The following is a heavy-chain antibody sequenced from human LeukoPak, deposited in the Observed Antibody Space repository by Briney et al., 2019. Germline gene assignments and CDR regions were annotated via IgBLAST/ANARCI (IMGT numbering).Heavy chain of an antibody. Sequence: GGSLKLSCAASGFTFSSYSMNWVRQAPGKGLEWVSFISSSSSSYIYYADSVKGRFTISRDNAKNSLYLQMNSLRAEDTAVYYCARLLDRIAVACLDYWGQGTLVTVSS. V-gene: IGHV3-21*01. D-gene: IGHD6-19*01. J-gene: IGHJ4*02. CDR1: GFTFSSYS. CDR2: ISSSSSSYI. CDR3: ARLLDRIAVACLDY.